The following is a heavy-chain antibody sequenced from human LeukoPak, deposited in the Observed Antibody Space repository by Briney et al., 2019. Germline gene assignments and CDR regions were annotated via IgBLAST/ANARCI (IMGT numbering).Heavy chain of an antibody. V-gene: IGHV3-53*01. CDR1: GFSINRNY. D-gene: IGHD6-13*01. J-gene: IGHJ4*02. CDR3: ARLQGLAAAGTGDY. Sequence: GGSLRLSCAASGFSINRNYMSWVRQAPGKGLEWVSVIYPGGSTYYAESVKGRFTISRDNSKNTLLLQTNSLRAEDTAVYYCARLQGLAAAGTGDYWGQGTLVTVSS. CDR2: IYPGGST.